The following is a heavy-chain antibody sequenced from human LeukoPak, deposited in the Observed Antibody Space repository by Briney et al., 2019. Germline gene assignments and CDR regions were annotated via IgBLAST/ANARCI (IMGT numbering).Heavy chain of an antibody. CDR3: ARKRRGAGDY. J-gene: IGHJ4*02. CDR1: GGSFSGYY. Sequence: SETLSLTCAVYGGSFSGYYWSWIRQPPGKGLEWIGEINHSGGTNYNPSLKSRVTISVDTSKNQFSLKLSSVTAADTAVYYCARKRRGAGDYWGQGTLVTVSS. CDR2: INHSGGT. D-gene: IGHD3-10*01. V-gene: IGHV4-34*01.